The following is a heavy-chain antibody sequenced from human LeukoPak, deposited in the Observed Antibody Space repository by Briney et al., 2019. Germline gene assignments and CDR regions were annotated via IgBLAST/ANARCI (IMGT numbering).Heavy chain of an antibody. Sequence: GGSLRLSCVGSGFTFRSNAMNWVRQAPGKGLEWVSYISSSSSAIYYADSVKGRFTISRDNAKNSLYLQMNSLRDEDTAVYYCARDPGRAVAGGLDYWGQGTLVTVSS. CDR1: GFTFRSNA. CDR3: ARDPGRAVAGGLDY. D-gene: IGHD6-19*01. V-gene: IGHV3-48*02. CDR2: ISSSSSAI. J-gene: IGHJ4*02.